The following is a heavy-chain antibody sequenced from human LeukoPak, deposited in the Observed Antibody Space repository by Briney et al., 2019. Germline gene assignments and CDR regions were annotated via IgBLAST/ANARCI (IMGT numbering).Heavy chain of an antibody. CDR2: INPNSGGT. CDR3: ARLVVAALYYLDY. J-gene: IGHJ4*02. CDR1: GYTFTGYY. V-gene: IGHV1-2*02. Sequence: ASVKVSGKASGYTFTGYYMHWVRQAPGQGLEWMGWINPNSGGTNYAQKFQGRVTMTRDTSISTAYMELSRLRSDDTAVYYCARLVVAALYYLDYWGQGTLVTVSS. D-gene: IGHD2-15*01.